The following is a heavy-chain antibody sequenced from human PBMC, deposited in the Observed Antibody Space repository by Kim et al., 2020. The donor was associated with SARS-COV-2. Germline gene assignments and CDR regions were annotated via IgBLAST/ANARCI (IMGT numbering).Heavy chain of an antibody. J-gene: IGHJ5*02. V-gene: IGHV4-39*01. D-gene: IGHD3-3*01. Sequence: SETLSLTCTVSGGSISSSSYYWGWIRQPPGKGLEWIGSIYYSGSTYYNPSLKSRVTISVDTSKNQFSLKLSSVTAADTAVYYCARHSLRFLEWANWFVPWCQGTLVTVSS. CDR2: IYYSGST. CDR1: GGSISSSSYY. CDR3: ARHSLRFLEWANWFVP.